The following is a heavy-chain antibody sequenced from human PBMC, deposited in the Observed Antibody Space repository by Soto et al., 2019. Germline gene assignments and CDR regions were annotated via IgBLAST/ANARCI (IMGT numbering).Heavy chain of an antibody. CDR2: IKSKTDGGTT. V-gene: IGHV3-15*01. J-gene: IGHJ4*02. Sequence: PWGSLRLSCAASGLTFSKAWISFCRHSPVKGLEWVVRIKSKTDGGTTDYAAPVKGRFTITRDDSKNTLYLQMNSLKTEDTAVYYCTTDALRFLEWLSYWGQGTLVTVSS. D-gene: IGHD3-3*01. CDR3: TTDALRFLEWLSY. CDR1: GLTFSKAW.